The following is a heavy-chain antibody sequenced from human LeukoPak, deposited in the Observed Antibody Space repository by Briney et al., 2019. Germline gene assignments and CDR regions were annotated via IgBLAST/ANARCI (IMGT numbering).Heavy chain of an antibody. CDR2: IYYGGST. J-gene: IGHJ6*02. Sequence: SQTLSLTCTVSGGSISSGGYYWSWIRQHPGKGLEWIGYIYYGGSTYYNPSLKSRVTISVDTSKNQFSLKLSSVTAADTAVYYCARDWHYGSGSSNNYYYYYGMDVWGQGTTVTVSS. D-gene: IGHD3-10*01. CDR3: ARDWHYGSGSSNNYYYYYGMDV. CDR1: GGSISSGGYY. V-gene: IGHV4-31*03.